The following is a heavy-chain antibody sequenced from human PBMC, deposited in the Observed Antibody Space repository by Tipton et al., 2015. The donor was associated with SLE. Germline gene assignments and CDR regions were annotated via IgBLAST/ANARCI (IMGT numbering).Heavy chain of an antibody. CDR2: TYYRSKWFN. Sequence: ELVKPSQTLSLTCVISGDSVSSNNAAWNWIRQSPSRSLEWLGRTYYRSKWFNNYAVSVQSRITFNSDTSKNQFSLQLNSVTPEDTAVYYCARTCSGGSCYSFDSWGQGTLVTVSS. D-gene: IGHD2-15*01. V-gene: IGHV6-1*01. CDR3: ARTCSGGSCYSFDS. J-gene: IGHJ4*02. CDR1: GDSVSSNNAA.